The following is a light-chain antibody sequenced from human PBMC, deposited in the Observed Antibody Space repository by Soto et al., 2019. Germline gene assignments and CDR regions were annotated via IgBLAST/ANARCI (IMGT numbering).Light chain of an antibody. V-gene: IGLV2-14*03. J-gene: IGLJ2*01. Sequence: QSALTQPASVSGSPGQSITISCTGTSSDVGGYNFVSWYQQHPGKAPRLMIFDVNNRPSGVSTRFSGSKSGNTASLTSSGLQAEDYADYYCCSYSGSNTIVVFGGGTKLTVL. CDR3: CSYSGSNTIVV. CDR2: DVN. CDR1: SSDVGGYNF.